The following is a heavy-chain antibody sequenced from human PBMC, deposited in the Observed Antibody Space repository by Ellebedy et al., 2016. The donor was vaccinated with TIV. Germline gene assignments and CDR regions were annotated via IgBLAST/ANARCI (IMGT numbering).Heavy chain of an antibody. CDR2: ISSSSSYI. CDR1: GFTFSSYA. J-gene: IGHJ6*02. V-gene: IGHV3-21*01. CDR3: ARDRLFMVRGRSYYGMDV. Sequence: GESLKISXAASGFTFSSYAMSWVRQAPGKGLEWVSSISSSSSYIYYADSVKGRFTISRDNAKNSLYLQMNSLRAEDTAVYYCARDRLFMVRGRSYYGMDVWGQGTTVTVSS. D-gene: IGHD3-10*01.